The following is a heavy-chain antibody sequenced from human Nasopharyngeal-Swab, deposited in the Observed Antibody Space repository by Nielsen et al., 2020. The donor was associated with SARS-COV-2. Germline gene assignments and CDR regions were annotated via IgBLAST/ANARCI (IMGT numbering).Heavy chain of an antibody. Sequence: WIRQPPGKGLEWVSGISWNSGSIGYADSVKGRFTISRDNAKNSLYLQMNSLRAEDMALYYCAKDMRIAAAFDYWGQGTLVTVSS. CDR2: ISWNSGSI. D-gene: IGHD6-13*01. V-gene: IGHV3-9*03. CDR3: AKDMRIAAAFDY. J-gene: IGHJ4*02.